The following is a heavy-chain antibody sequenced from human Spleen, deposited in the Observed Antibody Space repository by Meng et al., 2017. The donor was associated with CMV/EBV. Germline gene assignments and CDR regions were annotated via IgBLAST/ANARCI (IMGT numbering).Heavy chain of an antibody. CDR3: AKREDYVFWSGYYKGWFDP. D-gene: IGHD3-3*01. Sequence: GGSLRLSCEAPGFTFSSYAMSWVREAQGKGLDWVSAISGSGGSTYYADSVKGRFTISRDNSKNTLYLQMNGLRAEDTVVYYCAKREDYVFWSGYYKGWFDPWGQGTLVTVSS. V-gene: IGHV3-23*01. CDR1: GFTFSSYA. CDR2: ISGSGGST. J-gene: IGHJ5*02.